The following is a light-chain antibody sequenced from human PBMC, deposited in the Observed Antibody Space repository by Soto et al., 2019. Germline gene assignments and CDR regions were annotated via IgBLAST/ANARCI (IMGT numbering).Light chain of an antibody. V-gene: IGLV2-11*01. CDR2: DVS. J-gene: IGLJ3*02. CDR3: CSYTSSSTL. Sequence: QSALTQPRSVSGSPGQSVTISCTGTSSDVGGYNYVSWYQQHPGKAPKLMIYDVSKRPSGVPDRFSGSKSGNTASLTISGLQAEDEADYYCCSYTSSSTLFGGGTKLTVL. CDR1: SSDVGGYNY.